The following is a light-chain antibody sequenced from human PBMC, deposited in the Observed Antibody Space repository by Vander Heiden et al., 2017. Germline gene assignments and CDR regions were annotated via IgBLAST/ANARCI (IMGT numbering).Light chain of an antibody. V-gene: IGKV3-11*01. CDR2: DAS. CDR1: QSGNSY. J-gene: IGKJ3*01. Sequence: EILLTPSPATLALSPGERAPLSYSASQSGNSYLARYQQKPGQAPRLLVYDASSRATGSPARFSGSGSETDFARTISSLEPEDFAVYYCQQRSNWPPFTFGPGTKVDIK. CDR3: QQRSNWPPFT.